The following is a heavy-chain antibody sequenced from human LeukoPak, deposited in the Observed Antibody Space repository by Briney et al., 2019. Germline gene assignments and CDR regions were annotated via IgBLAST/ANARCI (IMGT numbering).Heavy chain of an antibody. V-gene: IGHV1-18*01. CDR3: ARVSYYYDSSGYWGYFDY. Sequence: ASVKVSCKASGYTFTSYGISWVRQAPGQGLEWMGWISAYNGNTNYAQKLQGRVTMTTDTSTSTAYMELRSLRSDDTAVYYCARVSYYYDSSGYWGYFDYWGQGTLVTVSS. CDR1: GYTFTSYG. J-gene: IGHJ4*02. D-gene: IGHD3-22*01. CDR2: ISAYNGNT.